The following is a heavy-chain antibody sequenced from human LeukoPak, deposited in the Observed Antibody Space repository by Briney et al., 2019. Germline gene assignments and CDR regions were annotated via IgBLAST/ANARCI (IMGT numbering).Heavy chain of an antibody. CDR2: IDPSDSYT. D-gene: IGHD6-13*01. CDR1: GYSFTSYW. Sequence: GESLQISCQGSGYSFTSYWISWVSQVPGKGLEWMGRIDPSDSYTNYSPSFQGHVTISADKSISTAFLQWSSLKASDTAMYYCARHGGSTLWDWGQGTLVTVSS. J-gene: IGHJ4*02. V-gene: IGHV5-10-1*01. CDR3: ARHGGSTLWD.